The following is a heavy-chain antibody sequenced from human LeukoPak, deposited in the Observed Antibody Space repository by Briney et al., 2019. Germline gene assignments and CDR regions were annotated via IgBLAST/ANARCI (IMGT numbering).Heavy chain of an antibody. CDR1: GYSFTSYW. V-gene: IGHV5-51*01. D-gene: IGHD2-21*02. Sequence: GESLKISCKGSGYSFTSYWIGWVRPMPGKGLEWMGIIYPGDSDTRYSPSFQGQVTISADKSISTAYLQWSSLKASDTAMYYCARRCGGDCYNYYYGMDVWGQGTTVTVSS. CDR2: IYPGDSDT. J-gene: IGHJ6*02. CDR3: ARRCGGDCYNYYYGMDV.